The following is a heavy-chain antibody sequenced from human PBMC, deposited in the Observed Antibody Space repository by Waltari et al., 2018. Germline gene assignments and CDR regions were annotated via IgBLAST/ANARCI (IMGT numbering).Heavy chain of an antibody. Sequence: QVQLQESGPGLVKPSETLSLTCAVSGYSISSGYYWGWIRQPPGKGLEWIGSIYHSGSTYYNPSLKSRVTISVDTSKNQFSLKLSSVTAADTAVYYCARENEITIFGVVITRSFDYWGQGTLVTVSS. V-gene: IGHV4-38-2*02. CDR1: GYSISSGYY. D-gene: IGHD3-3*01. J-gene: IGHJ4*02. CDR2: IYHSGST. CDR3: ARENEITIFGVVITRSFDY.